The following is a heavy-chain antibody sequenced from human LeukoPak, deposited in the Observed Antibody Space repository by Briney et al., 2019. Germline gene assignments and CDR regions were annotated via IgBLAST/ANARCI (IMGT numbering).Heavy chain of an antibody. CDR3: AREHGYYYMDV. CDR1: GGSISSGDYY. CDR2: IYYSGST. Sequence: SKTLSLTCTVSGGSISSGDYYWSWIRQPPGKGLEWIGYIYYSGSTYYNPSLKSRVTISVDTSKNQFSLKLSSVTAADTAVYYCAREHGYYYMDVWGKGTTVTVSS. V-gene: IGHV4-30-4*08. J-gene: IGHJ6*03. D-gene: IGHD2-21*01.